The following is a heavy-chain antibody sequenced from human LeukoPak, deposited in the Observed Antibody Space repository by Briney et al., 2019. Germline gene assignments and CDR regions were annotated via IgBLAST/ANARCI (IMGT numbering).Heavy chain of an antibody. Sequence: SQTLSLTCTVSGGSISSGGYYWSWIRQHPGKGLEWIGYIYYSGSTYYNPSLKSRITISVDTSKNQFSLKLSSVTAADTAVYYCAREFRSGNKYFDYWGQGTLVTVSS. CDR3: AREFRSGNKYFDY. J-gene: IGHJ4*02. D-gene: IGHD3-10*01. CDR2: IYYSGST. V-gene: IGHV4-31*03. CDR1: GGSISSGGYY.